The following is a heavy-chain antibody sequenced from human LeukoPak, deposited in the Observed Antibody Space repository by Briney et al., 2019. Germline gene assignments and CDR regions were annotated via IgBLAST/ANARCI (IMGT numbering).Heavy chain of an antibody. CDR2: IYPGVSDT. J-gene: IGHJ4*02. CDR3: ARTRYTSRWAIDY. Sequence: GESLKISCNSSGYIYTSYWIGWVRQMPGKGLEWMGIIYPGVSDTRYSPSFQGQVTISADKSISTAYLQWSSLKASDTAMYYCARTRYTSRWAIDYWGQGTLVTVSS. V-gene: IGHV5-51*01. D-gene: IGHD6-13*01. CDR1: GYIYTSYW.